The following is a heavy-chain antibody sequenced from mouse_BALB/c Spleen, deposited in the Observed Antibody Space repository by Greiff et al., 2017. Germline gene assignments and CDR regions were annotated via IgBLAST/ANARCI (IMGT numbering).Heavy chain of an antibody. J-gene: IGHJ1*01. CDR3: ARHGNYYWYFDV. CDR1: GFTFSSYT. D-gene: IGHD2-1*01. Sequence: EVQGVESGGGLVQPGGSLKLSCAASGFTFSSYTMSWVRQTPEKRLEWVAYISNGGGSTYYPDTVKGRFTISRDNAKNTLYLQMSSLKSEDTAMYYCARHGNYYWYFDVWGAGTTVTVSS. CDR2: ISNGGGST. V-gene: IGHV5-12-2*01.